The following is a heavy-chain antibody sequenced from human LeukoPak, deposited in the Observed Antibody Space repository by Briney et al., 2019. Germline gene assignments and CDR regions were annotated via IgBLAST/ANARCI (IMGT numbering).Heavy chain of an antibody. CDR2: ISSSSSYI. CDR1: GFTFSSYS. Sequence: GWSLRVSCAASGFTFSSYSMNWVRQAPGKGLEWVSSISSSSSYIYYADSVQGRFTISRDNAKNSLYLQMNSLRAEDTAVYYCARGYCSGGSCQYYFDYWGQGTLVTVSS. J-gene: IGHJ4*02. D-gene: IGHD2-15*01. CDR3: ARGYCSGGSCQYYFDY. V-gene: IGHV3-21*01.